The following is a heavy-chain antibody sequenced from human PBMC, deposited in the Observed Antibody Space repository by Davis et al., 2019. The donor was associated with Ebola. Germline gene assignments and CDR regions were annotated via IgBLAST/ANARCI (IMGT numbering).Heavy chain of an antibody. CDR3: ASSGYSYGYGYNYYGMDV. CDR1: GFTFSSYS. J-gene: IGHJ6*02. D-gene: IGHD5-18*01. V-gene: IGHV3-21*01. CDR2: ISSSSSHI. Sequence: GESPKISCAASGFTFSSYSMNWVRQAPGKGLEWVSSISSSSSHIYYADSVKGRFTISRDNAKNSLYLQMNSLRAEDTAVYYCASSGYSYGYGYNYYGMDVWGQGTTVTVSS.